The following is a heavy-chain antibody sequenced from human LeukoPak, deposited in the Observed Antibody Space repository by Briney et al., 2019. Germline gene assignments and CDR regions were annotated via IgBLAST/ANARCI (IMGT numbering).Heavy chain of an antibody. J-gene: IGHJ4*02. Sequence: GGSLRLSCSASGFTFNRFYLHWVRQAPGKGLEFVSHISSNGATTYYADSVKGRFTTSRDNSKNTLYLQMSSLRADDTAVYYCAKDCTNGVCSDYWGQGTLVTVSS. CDR2: ISSNGATT. V-gene: IGHV3-64D*06. CDR3: AKDCTNGVCSDY. D-gene: IGHD2-8*01. CDR1: GFTFNRFY.